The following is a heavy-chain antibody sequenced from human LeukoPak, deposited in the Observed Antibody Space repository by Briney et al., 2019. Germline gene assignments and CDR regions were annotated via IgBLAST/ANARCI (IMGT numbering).Heavy chain of an antibody. CDR2: IYYSGST. CDR3: ARYYDFWSGLLANWFDP. CDR1: GGSISSGDYY. V-gene: IGHV4-30-4*08. Sequence: PSETLSLTCTVSGGSISSGDYYWSWIRQPPGKGLEWIGYIYYSGSTYYNPSLKSRVTISVDTSKNQFSLKLSSVTAADTAVYYCARYYDFWSGLLANWFDPWGQGTLVIVSS. J-gene: IGHJ5*02. D-gene: IGHD3-3*01.